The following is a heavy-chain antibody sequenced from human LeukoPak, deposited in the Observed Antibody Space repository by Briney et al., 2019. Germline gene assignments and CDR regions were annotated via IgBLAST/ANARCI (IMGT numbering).Heavy chain of an antibody. Sequence: WASVKVSCKASGYTFTSYGISWVRQAPGQGLEWMGWISAYNGNTNYAQKLQGRVTMTTDTSTSTAYMELRSLRSDDTAVYYCARWAGGPLDYYYYGMDVWGQGTTVTVSS. J-gene: IGHJ6*02. CDR1: GYTFTSYG. CDR3: ARWAGGPLDYYYYGMDV. CDR2: ISAYNGNT. V-gene: IGHV1-18*01.